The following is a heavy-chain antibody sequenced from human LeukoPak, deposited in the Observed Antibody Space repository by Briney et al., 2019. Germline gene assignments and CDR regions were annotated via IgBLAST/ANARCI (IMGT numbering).Heavy chain of an antibody. D-gene: IGHD3-3*01. J-gene: IGHJ6*03. CDR2: ARNKAYNYIT. Sequence: GGSLRISCAASGFTFSDHYMDWVRQAPGKGLEWVGRARNKAYNYITEYAASVKGRFTISRDDSENSLFLQMDGLKIEDTAVYFCARGSPNYDFWSGYYNPKRYYYMDVWGKGTTVTVSS. CDR3: ARGSPNYDFWSGYYNPKRYYYMDV. V-gene: IGHV3-72*01. CDR1: GFTFSDHY.